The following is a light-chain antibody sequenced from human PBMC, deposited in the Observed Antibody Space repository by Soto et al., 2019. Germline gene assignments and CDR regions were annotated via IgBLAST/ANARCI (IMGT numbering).Light chain of an antibody. CDR3: QQFSSYPLT. Sequence: EFVLTQSPGTLSLSPGERATLSFRASQTVRSNYLAWYQQKPGQAPRLLIYDASSRATGIPDRFSGGGSGTDFTLTISRLEPEDFAVYYCQQFSSYPLTFGGGTKVDIK. CDR1: QTVRSNY. CDR2: DAS. V-gene: IGKV3-20*01. J-gene: IGKJ4*01.